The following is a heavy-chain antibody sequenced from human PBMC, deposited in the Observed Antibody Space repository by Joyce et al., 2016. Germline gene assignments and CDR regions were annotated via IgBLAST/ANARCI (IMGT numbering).Heavy chain of an antibody. CDR1: GFTFSGYW. CDR3: AKHVI. V-gene: IGHV3-7*03. J-gene: IGHJ3*02. CDR2: INEDGSKK. Sequence: EVQLVESGGGLVQPGGSLRLSCEASGFTFSGYWMPWVRQAPVKGLEWVAHINEDGSKKYYVVSVNGRFTISRDNTKNSLFLQMSSLRAEDTAVYFCAKHVIWGQGTMVTVSS.